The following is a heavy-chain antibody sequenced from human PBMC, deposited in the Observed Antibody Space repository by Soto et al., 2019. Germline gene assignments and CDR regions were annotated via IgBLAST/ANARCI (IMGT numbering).Heavy chain of an antibody. CDR3: ARNDYGEYGVFRKSDAMDV. D-gene: IGHD4-17*01. J-gene: IGHJ6*02. Sequence: GASVKVSCKASGYTFTSYGISWVRQAPGQGLEWMGWINPYNGNTNYAQKLQGRVIMTTDTSTNTAYMELGSLRSDDTAFYYCARNDYGEYGVFRKSDAMDVWGQGTTVTVSS. CDR2: INPYNGNT. V-gene: IGHV1-18*01. CDR1: GYTFTSYG.